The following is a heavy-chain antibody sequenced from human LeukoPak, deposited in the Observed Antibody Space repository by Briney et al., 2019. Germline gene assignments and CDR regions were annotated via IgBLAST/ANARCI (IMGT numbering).Heavy chain of an antibody. J-gene: IGHJ4*02. Sequence: PSETLSLTCAVPGYSISSGYYWGWIRQPPGKGLEWIGSIYHSGSTYYNPSLKSRVTISADTSKNQFSLKLSSVTAADTAVYYCARALGEVTTYYFDYWGQGTLVTVSS. CDR2: IYHSGST. CDR1: GYSISSGYY. V-gene: IGHV4-38-2*01. CDR3: ARALGEVTTYYFDY. D-gene: IGHD4-17*01.